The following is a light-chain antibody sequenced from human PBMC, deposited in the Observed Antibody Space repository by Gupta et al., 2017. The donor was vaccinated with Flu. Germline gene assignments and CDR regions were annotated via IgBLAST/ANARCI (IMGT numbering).Light chain of an antibody. CDR3: CSYTSSSTLV. CDR2: EVN. V-gene: IGLV2-14*01. Sequence: QSALTQPASVSGSPGQSITISCTGTSSDVGGYNYVSWYQHHPGKAPKLMIYEVNNRPSGVSNRFSGSKSGNTASLTISGLQTEDDADYYCCSYTSSSTLVFGGGTKLTVL. J-gene: IGLJ2*01. CDR1: SSDVGGYNY.